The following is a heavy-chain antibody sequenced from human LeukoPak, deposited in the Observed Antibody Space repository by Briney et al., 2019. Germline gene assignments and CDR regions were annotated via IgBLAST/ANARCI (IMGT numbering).Heavy chain of an antibody. Sequence: PGGSLRLSCTASGFTFSTYWINSVRHSPGKGLVWVALINGDGSTTTHADSVKGRFTISRDNAKNTAYLQMNSLRDEDTAVYFCARDYAGSPDYWGQGTLVTVS. CDR2: INGDGSTT. J-gene: IGHJ4*02. V-gene: IGHV3-74*03. CDR1: GFTFSTYW. CDR3: ARDYAGSPDY. D-gene: IGHD3-10*01.